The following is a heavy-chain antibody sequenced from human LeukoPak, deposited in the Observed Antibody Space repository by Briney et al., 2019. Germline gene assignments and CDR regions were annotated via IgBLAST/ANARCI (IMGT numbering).Heavy chain of an antibody. CDR2: ISGSGGST. J-gene: IGHJ4*02. Sequence: GGSLRLSCAASGFTFSSYAMSWVRQAPGKGLEWVSAISGSGGSTYYADSVKGRFTISRDNSKNTLYLQMNSLRAEDTAVYYCARDPSRSWRFDYWGQGTLVTVSS. D-gene: IGHD5-12*01. V-gene: IGHV3-23*01. CDR1: GFTFSSYA. CDR3: ARDPSRSWRFDY.